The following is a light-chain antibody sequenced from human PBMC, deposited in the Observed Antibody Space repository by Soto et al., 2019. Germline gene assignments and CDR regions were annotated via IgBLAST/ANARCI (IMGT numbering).Light chain of an antibody. CDR2: AAS. CDR3: QQTTNFPLT. J-gene: IGKJ4*01. CDR1: QGISSW. Sequence: DIQMTQSPSFVSASVGDRVSITCRASQGISSWLAWYQHKPGRAPKLLIHAASSLESGVPSRFSGSGSGTDFTLTITSLPPEDFATYSWQQTTNFPLTFGGGTKVEIK. V-gene: IGKV1-12*01.